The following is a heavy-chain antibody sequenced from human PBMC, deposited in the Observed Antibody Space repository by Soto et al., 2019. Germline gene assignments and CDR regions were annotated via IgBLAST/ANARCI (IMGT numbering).Heavy chain of an antibody. V-gene: IGHV2-5*02. CDR2: IYWDDDK. CDR1: GFSVSTSGVG. Sequence: QITLKESGPTLVKPTQTLTLTCTVSGFSVSTSGVGVGWIRQPPGKALEWLALIYWDDDKRYSPSLKSRLTITKDTSKYQVVLTMTNMDPVDTATYYCALVYCSGGSCYEGNWFDPWGQGTLVTVSS. D-gene: IGHD2-15*01. J-gene: IGHJ5*02. CDR3: ALVYCSGGSCYEGNWFDP.